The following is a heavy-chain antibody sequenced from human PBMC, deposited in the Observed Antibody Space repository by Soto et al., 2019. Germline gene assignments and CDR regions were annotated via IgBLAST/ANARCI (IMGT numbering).Heavy chain of an antibody. CDR1: GYTFTGYY. D-gene: IGHD6-13*01. J-gene: IGHJ4*02. CDR2: INPNSGGT. CDR3: ARASIAAAGRHFDY. Sequence: QVKLVQSGAEVKKPGASVKVSCKASGYTFTGYYMHWVRQAPGQGLEWMGWINPNSGGTNYAQKFQGRVTMTRDTSISTAYMELSRLRSEDTAVYYCARASIAAAGRHFDYWGQGTLVTVSS. V-gene: IGHV1-2*02.